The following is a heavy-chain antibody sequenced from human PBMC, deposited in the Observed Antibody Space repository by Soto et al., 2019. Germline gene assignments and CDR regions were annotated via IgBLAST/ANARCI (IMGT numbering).Heavy chain of an antibody. CDR3: ARDRESAARPYQTYYYYYYGMDV. D-gene: IGHD2-2*01. Sequence: QVQLVQSGAEVKKPGASVKVSCKASGYTFTGYYMHWVRQAPGQGLEWMGWINPNSGGTNYAQKVQGRVTMNRDTSISTAYMELSRLRSDDTAVYYCARDRESAARPYQTYYYYYYGMDVWGQGTTVTVSS. CDR1: GYTFTGYY. V-gene: IGHV1-2*02. CDR2: INPNSGGT. J-gene: IGHJ6*02.